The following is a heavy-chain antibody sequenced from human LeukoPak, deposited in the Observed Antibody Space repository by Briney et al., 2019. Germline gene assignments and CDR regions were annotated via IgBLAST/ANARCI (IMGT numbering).Heavy chain of an antibody. J-gene: IGHJ4*02. CDR1: GFTFSSYG. CDR3: AKDLGSGYDYFDY. Sequence: GGSLRLSCAASGFTFSSYGMHWVRQAPGKGLEWVAVISYDGSNKYYADSVKGRFTISRDNSRNTLYLQMNSLRPEDTAVYYCAKDLGSGYDYFDYWGQGTLVTVSS. D-gene: IGHD5-12*01. V-gene: IGHV3-30*18. CDR2: ISYDGSNK.